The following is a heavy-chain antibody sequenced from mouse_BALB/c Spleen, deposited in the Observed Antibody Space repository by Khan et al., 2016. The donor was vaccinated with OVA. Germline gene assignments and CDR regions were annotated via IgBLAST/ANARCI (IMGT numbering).Heavy chain of an antibody. D-gene: IGHD2-4*01. CDR2: IWRGGST. V-gene: IGHV2-2*02. CDR1: GFSLTSYG. CDR3: ARNYDYDEGLSY. Sequence: VELVESGPGLVQPSQSLSITCTVSGFSLTSYGVHWVRQSPGKGLEWLGVIWRGGSTDYNAAFISRLSISKDNSKSQVFFKLNNLQANDTAIYYCARNYDYDEGLSYWGQGTLVTVSA. J-gene: IGHJ3*01.